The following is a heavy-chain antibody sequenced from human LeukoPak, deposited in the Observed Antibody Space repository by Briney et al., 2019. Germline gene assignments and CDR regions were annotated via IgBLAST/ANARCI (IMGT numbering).Heavy chain of an antibody. Sequence: EGSLRLSCAASGLTFRNYVIHWVRQAPGKGLEWVAVTSSDLNVKLYADSVKGRFTISRDNSRSTLYLQMNSLRPEDTAIYYCAREGYYGSGSPPSLYFDYWGQGTLVTVSS. CDR1: GLTFRNYV. D-gene: IGHD3-10*01. J-gene: IGHJ4*02. CDR3: AREGYYGSGSPPSLYFDY. V-gene: IGHV3-30-3*01. CDR2: TSSDLNVK.